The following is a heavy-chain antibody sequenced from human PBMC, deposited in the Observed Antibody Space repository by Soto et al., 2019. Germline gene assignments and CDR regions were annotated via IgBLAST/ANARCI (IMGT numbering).Heavy chain of an antibody. Sequence: QVQLVQSGAEVKKPGASVKVSCKASGYTFTSYAMHWVRQAPGQRLEWMGWTNAGNGNTKYSQKFQGRVTITRDTSASTAYMEVSSLRSEDTAVYYCARATYYDFWSGYYYWGQGTLVTVSS. J-gene: IGHJ4*02. D-gene: IGHD3-3*01. CDR2: TNAGNGNT. CDR1: GYTFTSYA. CDR3: ARATYYDFWSGYYY. V-gene: IGHV1-3*01.